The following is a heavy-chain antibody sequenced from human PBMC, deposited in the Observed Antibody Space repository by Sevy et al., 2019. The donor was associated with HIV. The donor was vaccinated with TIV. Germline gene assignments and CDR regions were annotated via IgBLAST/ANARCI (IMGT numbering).Heavy chain of an antibody. D-gene: IGHD2-2*01. CDR3: ARGPLNCSSTSSCGPPFDY. CDR2: INHSGST. Sequence: SETLSLTCAVYGGSFSGYYWSWIRQPPGKGLEWIGEINHSGSTNYNPSLKSRITISVDTCKNQFSLKLSSVTAADTAVYYWARGPLNCSSTSSCGPPFDYWGQGTLVTVSS. CDR1: GGSFSGYY. V-gene: IGHV4-34*01. J-gene: IGHJ4*02.